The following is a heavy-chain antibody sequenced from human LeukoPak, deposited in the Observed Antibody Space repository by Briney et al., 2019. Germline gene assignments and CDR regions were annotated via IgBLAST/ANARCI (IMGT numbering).Heavy chain of an antibody. CDR3: SMTFGELLSGPFDY. CDR2: IIPIFGTA. V-gene: IGHV1-69*05. CDR1: GGTFSSYA. J-gene: IGHJ4*02. D-gene: IGHD3-10*01. Sequence: GASVKVSCKASGGTFSSYAISWVRQAPGQGLEWMGGIIPIFGTANYAQKFQGRVTMTRDTSTSTVYMELSSLRSEDTAVYYCSMTFGELLSGPFDYWGQGTLVTVSS.